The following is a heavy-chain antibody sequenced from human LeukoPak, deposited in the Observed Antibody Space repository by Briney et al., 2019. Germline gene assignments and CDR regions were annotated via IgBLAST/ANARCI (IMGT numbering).Heavy chain of an antibody. V-gene: IGHV4-39*01. Sequence: PSETLSLTCTVSGSSISSSSYYWGWIRQPPGKGLEWIGSIYYSGSTYYNPSLKSRVTISVDTSKNQFSLKLSSVTAADTAVYYCASSIAARPDYWGQGTLVTVSS. CDR1: GSSISSSSYY. CDR2: IYYSGST. D-gene: IGHD6-6*01. CDR3: ASSIAARPDY. J-gene: IGHJ4*02.